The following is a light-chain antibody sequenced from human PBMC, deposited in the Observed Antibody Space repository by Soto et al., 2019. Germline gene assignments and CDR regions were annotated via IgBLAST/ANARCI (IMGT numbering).Light chain of an antibody. V-gene: IGLV7-46*01. CDR3: LLSYSDARAGV. Sequence: QAVVTQEPSLTVSPGGTVTLTCGSSTGAVTSGHYPYWFQQKPGQAPRTLIYDINNKHSWTPARFSGSLLGGKAALTLSGAQPEDEAVYYCLLSYSDARAGVFGGGTKLTVL. J-gene: IGLJ3*02. CDR2: DIN. CDR1: TGAVTSGHY.